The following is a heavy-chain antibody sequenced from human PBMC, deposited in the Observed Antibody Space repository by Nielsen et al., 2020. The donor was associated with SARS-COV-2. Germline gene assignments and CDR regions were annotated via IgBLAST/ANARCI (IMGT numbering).Heavy chain of an antibody. V-gene: IGHV3-48*02. Sequence: GESLKISCAASGFTFSSYSMNWVRQAPGKGLEWVSYISSSSSTIYYADSVKGRFTISRDNAKNSLYLQMNSLRDEDTAVYYCARDQEGPWDYWGQGTLVTVSS. J-gene: IGHJ4*02. CDR3: ARDQEGPWDY. CDR1: GFTFSSYS. CDR2: ISSSSSTI.